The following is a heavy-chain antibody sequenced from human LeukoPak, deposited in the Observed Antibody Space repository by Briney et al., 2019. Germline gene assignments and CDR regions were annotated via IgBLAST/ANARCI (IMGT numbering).Heavy chain of an antibody. V-gene: IGHV3-23*01. D-gene: IGHD1-1*01. CDR1: GFTFSSYS. J-gene: IGHJ4*02. CDR2: IGGIGTGGNT. CDR3: AKSGGGGLGILEN. Sequence: GGSLGLSCAASGFTFSSYSMNWVRQAPGKGLEYVSGIGGIGTGGNTYYGDSVKGRFTISRDISKNTLYLEMNSLRVEDTAVYYCAKSGGGGLGILENWGQGTLVTVSS.